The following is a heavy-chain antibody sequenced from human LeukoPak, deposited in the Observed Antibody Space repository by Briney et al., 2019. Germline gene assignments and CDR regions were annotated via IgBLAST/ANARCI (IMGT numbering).Heavy chain of an antibody. CDR1: VYTFTGYY. V-gene: IGHV1-2*02. CDR2: INPNSVGT. Sequence: ASVKVSCKASVYTFTGYYMHWVRQTPGQGLEWMGWINPNSVGTNYARKFQGRVTMTRQRSISTAYMELSRLRSDDTAIYYCATIMVQGAMGAFDIWGQGTMVTVSS. D-gene: IGHD3-10*01. CDR3: ATIMVQGAMGAFDI. J-gene: IGHJ3*02.